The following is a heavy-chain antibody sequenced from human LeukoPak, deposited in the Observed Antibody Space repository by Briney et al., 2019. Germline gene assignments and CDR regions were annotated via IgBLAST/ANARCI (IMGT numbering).Heavy chain of an antibody. J-gene: IGHJ6*02. D-gene: IGHD6-19*01. CDR1: GFTFSSYG. Sequence: PGGSLRLSCAASGFTFSSYGMHWVRQAPGKGLEWVAVIWYDGSNKYYADSVKGRFTISRDNSKNTLYLQMNSLRAEDTAVYYCARGDSSGWYNLYYYGMDVWGQGTTVTVSS. CDR2: IWYDGSNK. V-gene: IGHV3-33*01. CDR3: ARGDSSGWYNLYYYGMDV.